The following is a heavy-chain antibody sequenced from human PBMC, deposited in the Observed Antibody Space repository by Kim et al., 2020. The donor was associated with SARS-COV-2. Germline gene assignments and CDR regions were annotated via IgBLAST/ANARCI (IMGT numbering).Heavy chain of an antibody. V-gene: IGHV4-39*01. CDR1: GGSISSSSYY. Sequence: SETLSLTCTVSGGSISSSSYYWGWIRQPPGKGLEWIGSIYYSGSTYYNPSLKSRVTISVDTSKNQFSLKLSSVTAADTAVYYCARHKIAAAGKYNWFDPWGQGTLVTVSS. CDR3: ARHKIAAAGKYNWFDP. J-gene: IGHJ5*02. CDR2: IYYSGST. D-gene: IGHD6-13*01.